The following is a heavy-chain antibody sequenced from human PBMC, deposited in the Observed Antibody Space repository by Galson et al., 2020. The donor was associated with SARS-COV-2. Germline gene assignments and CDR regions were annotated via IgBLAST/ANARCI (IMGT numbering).Heavy chain of an antibody. CDR2: ISYDGSNK. V-gene: IGHV3-30-3*01. D-gene: IGHD3-22*01. Sequence: GESPKISCAASGFTFSSYAMHWVRQAPGKGLEWVAVISYDGSNKYYADSVKGRFTISRDNSKNTLYLQMNSLRAEDTAVYYCARDPDSSDYYDSSPFYYWGQGTLVTVSS. CDR1: GFTFSSYA. J-gene: IGHJ4*02. CDR3: ARDPDSSDYYDSSPFYY.